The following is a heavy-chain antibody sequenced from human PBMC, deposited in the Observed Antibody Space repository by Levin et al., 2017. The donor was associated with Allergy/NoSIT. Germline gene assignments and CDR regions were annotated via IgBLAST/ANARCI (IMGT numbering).Heavy chain of an antibody. Sequence: GESLKISCAASGFTFSSYSMNWVRQAPGKGLEWVSSISSSSSYIYYADSVKGRFTISRDNAKNSLYLQMNSLRAEDTAVYYCARGIAAAGSFDYWGQGTLVTVSS. CDR1: GFTFSSYS. CDR3: ARGIAAAGSFDY. J-gene: IGHJ4*02. CDR2: ISSSSSYI. V-gene: IGHV3-21*01. D-gene: IGHD6-13*01.